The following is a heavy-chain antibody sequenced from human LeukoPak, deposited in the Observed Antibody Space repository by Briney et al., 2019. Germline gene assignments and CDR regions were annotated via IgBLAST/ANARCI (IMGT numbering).Heavy chain of an antibody. CDR3: ARGADDYGDYENAFDI. Sequence: GGSLRLSCAASGFTFSDYYMSWIRQAPGKGLEWVSYISSSGSTIYYADSVKGRFTISRDNAKNSLYLQMNSLRAEDTAVYYCARGADDYGDYENAFDIWGQGTMVTVSS. J-gene: IGHJ3*02. CDR1: GFTFSDYY. CDR2: ISSSGSTI. V-gene: IGHV3-11*04. D-gene: IGHD4-17*01.